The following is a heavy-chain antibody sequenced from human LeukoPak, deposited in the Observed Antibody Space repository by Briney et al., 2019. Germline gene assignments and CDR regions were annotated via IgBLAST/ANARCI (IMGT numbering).Heavy chain of an antibody. J-gene: IGHJ3*02. CDR1: GGSISSYY. V-gene: IGHV4-4*07. CDR3: ARDGSGSLGRDAFDI. CDR2: IYTSGST. D-gene: IGHD3-22*01. Sequence: SETLSLTCTVSGGSISSYYWSWIRQPAGKGLEWIGRIYTSGSTNYKPSLKSRVTMSVDTSKNQFSLKLSSVTAAGTAVYYCARDGSGSLGRDAFDIWGQGTMVTVSS.